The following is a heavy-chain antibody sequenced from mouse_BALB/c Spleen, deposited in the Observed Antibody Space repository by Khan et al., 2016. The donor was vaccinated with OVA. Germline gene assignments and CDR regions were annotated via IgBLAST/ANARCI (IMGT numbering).Heavy chain of an antibody. CDR1: GFTFTSYW. CDR3: VNHGSSSAWFTY. D-gene: IGHD1-1*01. J-gene: IGHJ3*01. Sequence: VQLQESGAELAKPGASVKMSCKASGFTFTSYWMHWLKQRPGQGLEWIGYINPNTDYTEYNQKFKDKATLTADKSSGTAYMQLTSLTSEDSAVYYCVNHGSSSAWFTYWGRGTLVTVSA. V-gene: IGHV1-7*01. CDR2: INPNTDYT.